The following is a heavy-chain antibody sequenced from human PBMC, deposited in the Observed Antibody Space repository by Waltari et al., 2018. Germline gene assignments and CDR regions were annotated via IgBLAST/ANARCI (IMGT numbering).Heavy chain of an antibody. Sequence: QVQLQQWGAGLLKPSETLSLTCAVYGGSFSGYYWSWIRQPPGKGLEWIGEINHSGSTNYNPSLKSRVTISVDTSKNQFSLKLSSVTAADTAVYYCARGQDDFWSGYRYYFDYWGQGTLVTVSS. CDR2: INHSGST. V-gene: IGHV4-34*01. CDR3: ARGQDDFWSGYRYYFDY. J-gene: IGHJ4*02. CDR1: GGSFSGYY. D-gene: IGHD3-3*01.